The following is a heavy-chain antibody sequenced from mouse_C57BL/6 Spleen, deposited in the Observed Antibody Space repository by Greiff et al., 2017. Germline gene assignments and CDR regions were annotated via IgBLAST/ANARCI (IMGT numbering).Heavy chain of an antibody. CDR2: IRHKANNHAT. D-gene: IGHD2-3*01. CDR1: GFTFSDAW. J-gene: IGHJ3*01. Sequence: EVLLVESGGGLVQPGGSMKLSCAASGFTFSDAWMDWVRQSPEQGLEWVAEIRHKANNHATYYAETVKGRFTISRDDSKSSIYLQMNTFSAEDSGVYYFSYGGYSPFAYWGQGTLVTVSA. V-gene: IGHV6-6*01. CDR3: SYGGYSPFAY.